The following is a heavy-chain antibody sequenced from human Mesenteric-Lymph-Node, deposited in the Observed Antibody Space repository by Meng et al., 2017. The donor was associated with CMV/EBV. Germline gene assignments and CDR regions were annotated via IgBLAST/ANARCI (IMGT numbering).Heavy chain of an antibody. D-gene: IGHD5-24*01. CDR3: ARDNGYTFAF. CDR2: INANSGGT. Sequence: VSCKASGYPFTDFYMPWVRQAPGQGLEWMGRINANSGGTDYAQKFKGRVAMTRDTSSSTAYMELSSLRSDDTALYYCARDNGYTFAFWGQEALVTVSS. CDR1: GYPFTDFY. V-gene: IGHV1-2*06. J-gene: IGHJ4*02.